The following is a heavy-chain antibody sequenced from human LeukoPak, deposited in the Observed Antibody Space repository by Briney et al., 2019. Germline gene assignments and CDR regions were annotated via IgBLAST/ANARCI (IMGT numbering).Heavy chain of an antibody. CDR1: GFTFSSYA. D-gene: IGHD2-2*01. V-gene: IGHV3-23*01. CDR3: AKVGDVVPAAISRAFDI. J-gene: IGHJ3*02. CDR2: ISGSGGST. Sequence: GGSLRLSCAASGFTFSSYAMSWVRQAPGKGLEWASAISGSGGSTYYADSVKGRFTISRDNSKNTLYLQMNSLRAEDTAVYYCAKVGDVVPAAISRAFDIWGQGTMVTVSS.